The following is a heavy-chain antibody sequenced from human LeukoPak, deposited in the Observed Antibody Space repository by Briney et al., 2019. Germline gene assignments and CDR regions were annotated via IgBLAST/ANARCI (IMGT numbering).Heavy chain of an antibody. D-gene: IGHD2-2*01. CDR2: IYHSGST. V-gene: IGHV4-4*02. CDR1: GGSISSSNW. Sequence: SGTLSLTCAVSGGSISSSNWWSWVRQPPGKGLEWIGEIYHSGSTYYNPSLKSRVTISVDTSKNQFSLKLSSVTAADTAVYYCASHIQYCSSTSCYYFDYWGQGTLVTVSS. J-gene: IGHJ4*02. CDR3: ASHIQYCSSTSCYYFDY.